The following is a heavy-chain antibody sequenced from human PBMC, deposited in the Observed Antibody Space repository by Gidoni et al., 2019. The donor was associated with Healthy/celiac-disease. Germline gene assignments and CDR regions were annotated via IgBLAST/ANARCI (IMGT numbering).Heavy chain of an antibody. Sequence: EVQLVESGGGLVQPGGSLRLSCAASGFTFSSYDMHWVRQATGKGLEWVSAIGTAGDTYYPGSVKGRFTISRENAKNSLYLQMNSLRAGDTAVYYCARGGGYYGSGSAFDIRGQGTMVTVSS. CDR3: ARGGGYYGSGSAFDI. CDR2: IGTAGDT. D-gene: IGHD3-10*01. J-gene: IGHJ3*02. V-gene: IGHV3-13*04. CDR1: GFTFSSYD.